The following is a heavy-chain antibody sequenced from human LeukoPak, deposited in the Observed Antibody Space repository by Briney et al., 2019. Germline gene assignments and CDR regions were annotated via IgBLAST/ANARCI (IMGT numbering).Heavy chain of an antibody. CDR2: IYYSGST. D-gene: IGHD6-19*01. CDR3: ASTSGWSYFQH. J-gene: IGHJ1*01. CDR1: GGSISSYY. Sequence: SETLSLTCTVSGGSISSYYWSWIRQPPGKGLEWIGYIYYSGSTNYNPSLKSRVTISVDMSKNQFSLKLSSVTAADTAVYYCASTSGWSYFQHWGQGTLVTVSS. V-gene: IGHV4-59*01.